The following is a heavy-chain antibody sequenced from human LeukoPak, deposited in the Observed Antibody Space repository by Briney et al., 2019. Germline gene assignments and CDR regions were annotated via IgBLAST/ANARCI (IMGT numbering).Heavy chain of an antibody. CDR1: GGTFSSYA. V-gene: IGHV1-69*04. CDR2: IIPIFGIA. J-gene: IGHJ6*02. Sequence: ASVKVSCKASGGTFSSYAISWVRQAPGQGLEWMGRIIPIFGIANYAQKFQGRVTITADKSTSTAYMELSSLRSEDTAVYYCASDTLKDIMTGYYPYYYYGMDVWGQGTTVTVSS. CDR3: ASDTLKDIMTGYYPYYYYGMDV. D-gene: IGHD3-9*01.